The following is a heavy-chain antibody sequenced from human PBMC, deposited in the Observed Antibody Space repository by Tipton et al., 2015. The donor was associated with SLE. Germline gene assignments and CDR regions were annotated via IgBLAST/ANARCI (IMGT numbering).Heavy chain of an antibody. CDR2: INHSGST. D-gene: IGHD6-6*01. CDR3: ARRNPYSSSSAIDY. CDR1: GGSFSGYY. J-gene: IGHJ4*02. Sequence: GLVKPSETLSLTCGVYGGSFSGYYWSWIRQSPGKGLEWIGEINHSGSTNYNPSLKSRVTISGDTSKNQFSLKVSSVTAADTAVYYCARRNPYSSSSAIDYWGQGTLVTVSS. V-gene: IGHV4-34*01.